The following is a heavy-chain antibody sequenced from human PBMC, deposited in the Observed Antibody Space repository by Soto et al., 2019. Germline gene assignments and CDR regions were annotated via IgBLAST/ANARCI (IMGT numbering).Heavy chain of an antibody. CDR3: AKGDIAGRRGPFDY. V-gene: IGHV3-23*01. D-gene: IGHD6-6*01. Sequence: EVQLLESGGGLVQSGGSLRLSCAASGFTFSSYAMNWVRQAPGKGLEWVSTISGSGGSTYYADSVKGRFTISRDNSKRSMYLQMIRLRAEDRAVYYCAKGDIAGRRGPFDYLGQGTLVTVSS. J-gene: IGHJ4*02. CDR2: ISGSGGST. CDR1: GFTFSSYA.